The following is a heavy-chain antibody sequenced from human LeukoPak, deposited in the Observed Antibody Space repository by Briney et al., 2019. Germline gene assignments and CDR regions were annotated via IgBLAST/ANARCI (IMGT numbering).Heavy chain of an antibody. V-gene: IGHV3-33*06. J-gene: IGHJ4*02. CDR2: IWYDGSNK. CDR1: GFTFSSYG. D-gene: IGHD3-22*01. Sequence: PGGSLRLSCAASGFTFSSYGMHWVRQAPGKGLEWVAVIWYDGSNKYYADSVKGRFTISRDNSKNTLYLQMNSLRAEDTAVYYCAKDWRYYDSSGSIGLPDYWGQGTLVTVSS. CDR3: AKDWRYYDSSGSIGLPDY.